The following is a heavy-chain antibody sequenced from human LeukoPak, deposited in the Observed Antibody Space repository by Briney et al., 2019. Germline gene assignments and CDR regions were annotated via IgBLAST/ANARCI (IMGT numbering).Heavy chain of an antibody. D-gene: IGHD1-26*01. CDR3: ARDQGGATSY. V-gene: IGHV3-48*01. CDR2: I. J-gene: IGHJ4*02. CDR1: GFTFSSYG. Sequence: PGRSLRLSCAASGFTFSSYGMHWVRQAPGEGLEWVSYIKGRFTISRDNAKNSLCLQMDSLRAEDTAVYYCARDQGGATSYWGQGTLVTVSS.